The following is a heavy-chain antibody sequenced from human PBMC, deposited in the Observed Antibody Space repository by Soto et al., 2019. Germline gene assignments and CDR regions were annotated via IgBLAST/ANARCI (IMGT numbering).Heavy chain of an antibody. Sequence: ASVKVSCKASGGTFSSYAISWVRQAPGQGLEWMGGIIPIFGTANYAQKFQGRVTITADESTSTAYMELSSLRSDDTAVYYCARDFRNSGYDYFDYWGQGTLVTVSS. V-gene: IGHV1-69*13. D-gene: IGHD5-12*01. CDR2: IIPIFGTA. CDR3: ARDFRNSGYDYFDY. CDR1: GGTFSSYA. J-gene: IGHJ4*02.